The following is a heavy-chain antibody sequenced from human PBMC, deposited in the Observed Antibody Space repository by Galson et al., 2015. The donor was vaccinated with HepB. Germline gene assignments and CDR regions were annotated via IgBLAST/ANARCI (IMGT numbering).Heavy chain of an antibody. Sequence: SLRLSCAASGFTFSDYYMSWIRQAPGKGLEWVSYISSSSSYTNYADSVKGRFTISRDNAKNSLYLQMNSLRAEDTAVYYCARTYGESHWFDPWGQGTLVTVSS. V-gene: IGHV3-11*06. CDR3: ARTYGESHWFDP. CDR1: GFTFSDYY. CDR2: ISSSSSYT. D-gene: IGHD4-17*01. J-gene: IGHJ5*02.